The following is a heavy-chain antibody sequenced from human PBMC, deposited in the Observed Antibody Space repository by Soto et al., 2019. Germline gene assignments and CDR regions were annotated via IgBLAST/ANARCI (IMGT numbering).Heavy chain of an antibody. V-gene: IGHV3-66*01. J-gene: IGHJ4*02. CDR3: ARLYSSSDFDY. Sequence: PGGSLRLSCAASGFTVSSNYMSWVRQAPGKGLEWVSVIYSGGSTYYADSVKGRFTISRDNSKNTLYLQMNSLRAEDTAVYYCARLYSSSDFDYWGQGTLVTVSS. CDR2: IYSGGST. CDR1: GFTVSSNY. D-gene: IGHD6-6*01.